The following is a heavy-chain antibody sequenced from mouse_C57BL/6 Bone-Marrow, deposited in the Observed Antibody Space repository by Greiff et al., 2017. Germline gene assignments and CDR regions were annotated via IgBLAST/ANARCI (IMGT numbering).Heavy chain of an antibody. CDR2: INPNYGTT. V-gene: IGHV1-39*01. CDR3: ARCYDYDYAMDY. CDR1: GYSFTDYN. D-gene: IGHD2-4*01. Sequence: EVKLMESGPELVKPGASVKISCKASGYSFTDYNMNWVKQSNGKSLEWIGVINPNYGTTSYNQKFKGKSTLTVDQSSSTAYMQLNSLTSEDSAVYYCARCYDYDYAMDYWCQGTSVTVSS. J-gene: IGHJ4*01.